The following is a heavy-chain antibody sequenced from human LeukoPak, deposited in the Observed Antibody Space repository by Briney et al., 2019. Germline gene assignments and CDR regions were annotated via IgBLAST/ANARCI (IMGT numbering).Heavy chain of an antibody. CDR3: TTDYDILTGYYVRTYGFHI. CDR1: GFTVTNAW. J-gene: IGHJ3*02. V-gene: IGHV3-15*01. Sequence: PGGSLRLSCAASGFTVTNAWMRWVRHAPGKGLEWVGRIKSKIDGGTTDYVAPVKGRFTISRDDSKNTVHLQMNSLKTEDTAVYYCTTDYDILTGYYVRTYGFHIWGQGTMVTVSS. D-gene: IGHD3-9*01. CDR2: IKSKIDGGTT.